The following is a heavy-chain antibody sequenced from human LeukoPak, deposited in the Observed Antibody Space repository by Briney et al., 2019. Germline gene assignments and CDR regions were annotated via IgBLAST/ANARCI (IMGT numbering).Heavy chain of an antibody. J-gene: IGHJ3*02. CDR3: AKDSGSYDDAFDI. CDR2: IRSKANSYAT. CDR1: GFTFSGSA. V-gene: IGHV3-73*01. D-gene: IGHD1-26*01. Sequence: GGSLRLSCAASGFTFSGSAMHWVRQASGKGLEWVGRIRSKANSYATAYAASVKGRFTISRDDSKNTAYLQMNSLKTEDTAVYYCAKDSGSYDDAFDIWGQGTMVTVSS.